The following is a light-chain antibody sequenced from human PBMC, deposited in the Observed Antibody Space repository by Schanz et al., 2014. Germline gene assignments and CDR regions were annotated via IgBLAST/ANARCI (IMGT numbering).Light chain of an antibody. J-gene: IGKJ2*01. CDR2: LGS. CDR1: QSLLHSNGYNY. V-gene: IGKV2-28*01. CDR3: MQALQTPPT. Sequence: DIVMTQSPLSLPVTPGEPASISCRSSQSLLHSNGYNYLDWYLQKPGQSPQLLIYLGSNRASGVPDRFSGSGSGTYFTLKISRVEAEDVGVYYCMQALQTPPTFGQGTKLEIK.